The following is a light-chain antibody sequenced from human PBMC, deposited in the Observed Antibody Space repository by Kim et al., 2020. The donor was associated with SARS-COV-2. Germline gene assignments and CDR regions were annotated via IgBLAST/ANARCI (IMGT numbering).Light chain of an antibody. CDR3: QSADSSDSVL. CDR1: ALPNQY. J-gene: IGLJ2*01. CDR2: KDS. Sequence: SYELTQPPSVSLSPGQTARISCSGDALPNQYAYWYQQKPGQAPVVVIYKDSERPSGIPERFSGSSSGTTVTLTISGVQEEDEADYYCQSADSSDSVLFGGGTQLTVL. V-gene: IGLV3-25*03.